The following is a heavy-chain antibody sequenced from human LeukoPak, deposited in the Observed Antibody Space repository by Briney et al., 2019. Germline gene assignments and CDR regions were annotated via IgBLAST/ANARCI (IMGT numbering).Heavy chain of an antibody. V-gene: IGHV1-2*02. D-gene: IGHD2-21*02. J-gene: IGHJ4*02. CDR3: GSGPKVVTPIPFYYSDY. CDR2: INPNSGGT. CDR1: GYTFTGYY. Sequence: GASVKVSCKASGYTFTGYYMHWVRQAPGQGLEWMGWINPNSGGTNYAQKFQGRVTMTRDTSISTAYMEVSRLRSDDTAVYYCGSGPKVVTPIPFYYSDYWGQGTLVTVSS.